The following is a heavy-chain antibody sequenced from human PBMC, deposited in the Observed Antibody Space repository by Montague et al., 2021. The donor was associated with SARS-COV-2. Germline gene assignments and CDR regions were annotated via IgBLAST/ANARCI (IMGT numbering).Heavy chain of an antibody. CDR3: ARESSRSAADL. D-gene: IGHD2-2*01. V-gene: IGHV4-31*03. J-gene: IGHJ5*02. CDR2: IYYGGST. Sequence: TLSLTCTVSGASITSGDYYWVWIRHHPGKGLEWIGYIYYGGSTFYNPPLRPRVAISIDTYKNQFSLNLSSVTAADTAIYYCARESSRSAADLWGQGTLVTDSS. CDR1: GASITSGDYY.